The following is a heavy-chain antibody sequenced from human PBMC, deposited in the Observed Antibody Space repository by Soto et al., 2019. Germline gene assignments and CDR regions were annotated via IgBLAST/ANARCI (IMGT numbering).Heavy chain of an antibody. CDR2: IKQDGSEK. J-gene: IGHJ3*02. V-gene: IGHV3-7*01. CDR1: GFTFNNYW. Sequence: GGSLRLSCAASGFTFNNYWMTWVRQAPGKGLEWVANIKQDGSEKYYVDSVKGRFTISRDNAKNSLYLQINSLRAEDTAMYYCERDNSGWYFGNAFDIWGHGTWVNVS. D-gene: IGHD6-19*01. CDR3: ERDNSGWYFGNAFDI.